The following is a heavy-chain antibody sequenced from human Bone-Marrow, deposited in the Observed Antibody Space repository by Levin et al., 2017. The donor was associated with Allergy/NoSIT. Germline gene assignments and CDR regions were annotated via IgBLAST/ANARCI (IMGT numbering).Heavy chain of an antibody. CDR3: AKHRFEISAYDGFDI. CDR1: GFTFDDYG. Sequence: GGSLRLSCVASGFTFDDYGMDWVRQGPGKGLEWVSGISWNSGRIEYADSVKGRFTISRDNANNSLFLQMNSLRGEDTALYYCAKHRFEISAYDGFDIWGQGIMVTVSS. V-gene: IGHV3-9*01. CDR2: ISWNSGRI. D-gene: IGHD3-9*01. J-gene: IGHJ3*02.